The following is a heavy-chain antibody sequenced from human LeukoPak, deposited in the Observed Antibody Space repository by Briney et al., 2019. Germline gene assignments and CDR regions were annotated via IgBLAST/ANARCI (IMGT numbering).Heavy chain of an antibody. D-gene: IGHD5-18*01. J-gene: IGHJ4*02. CDR2: INAGNGNT. CDR3: ARVVSRGYSYGYAY. V-gene: IGHV1-3*01. Sequence: GASVKVSCKASGYTFTSYAMHWVRQAPGQRLEWMGWINAGNGNTKYSQKFQGRVTITRDTSASTAYMELSSLRSEDTAVYYCARVVSRGYSYGYAYWGQGTLVTVS. CDR1: GYTFTSYA.